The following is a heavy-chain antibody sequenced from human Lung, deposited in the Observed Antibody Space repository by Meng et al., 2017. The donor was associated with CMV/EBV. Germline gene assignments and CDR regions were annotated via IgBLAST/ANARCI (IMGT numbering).Heavy chain of an antibody. CDR2: ISYDGGKK. J-gene: IGHJ4*02. Sequence: GGSXRLXXVASGSTFRSYAMHWVRQAPGKGLEWVAFISYDGGKKYYADSVKGRFTISRDNSNNTLYLQMSSLRADDTAVYYCVRSFAPYTSSWYGVWGQGXLVTVSS. D-gene: IGHD6-13*01. CDR1: GSTFRSYA. V-gene: IGHV3-30-3*01. CDR3: VRSFAPYTSSWYGV.